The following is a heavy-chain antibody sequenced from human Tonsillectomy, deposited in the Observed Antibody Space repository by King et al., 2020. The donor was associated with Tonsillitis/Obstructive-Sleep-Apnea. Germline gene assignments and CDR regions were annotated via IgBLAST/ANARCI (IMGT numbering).Heavy chain of an antibody. CDR3: AREPAGYYYGMDV. D-gene: IGHD1-14*01. CDR2: IYTGGST. Sequence: VQLVESGGGLIQPGGSLRLSCAASGFTVSNTYISWVRQAPGKGLEWVSVIYTGGSTYYADSVKGRFTISRDNSNNTLYLQMNSLRAEDTAVYYCAREPAGYYYGMDVWGQGTTVTVSS. CDR1: GFTVSNTY. J-gene: IGHJ6*02. V-gene: IGHV3-53*01.